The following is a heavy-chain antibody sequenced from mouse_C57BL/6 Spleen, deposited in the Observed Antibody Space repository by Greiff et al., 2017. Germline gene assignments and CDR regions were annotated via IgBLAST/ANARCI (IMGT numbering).Heavy chain of an antibody. D-gene: IGHD4-1*01. CDR3: ARDWDLYAMDY. Sequence: EVMLVESGGGLVKPGGSLKLSCAASGFTFSDYGMHWVRQAPEKGLEWVAYISSGSSTIYYADTVKGRFTISRDNGKNTMFLQMTSLRSEDTAVYDCARDWDLYAMDYWGQGTSVTVSS. CDR1: GFTFSDYG. J-gene: IGHJ4*01. CDR2: ISSGSSTI. V-gene: IGHV5-17*01.